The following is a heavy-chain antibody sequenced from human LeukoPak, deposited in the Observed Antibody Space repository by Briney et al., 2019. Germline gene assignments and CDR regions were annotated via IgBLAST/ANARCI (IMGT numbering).Heavy chain of an antibody. CDR1: GLTLSDDY. Sequence: GGSLRLSCAASGLTLSDDYMTWVRQAPGKGLESVLIMTTSGNIKSSADSVKGRFTISRDNANNILHLQMNSLRAEDTGVYYCGRLTYRMMLESLSPDPYYYIDIWGNGTTVTVSS. V-gene: IGHV3-69-1*02. CDR2: MTTSGNIK. D-gene: IGHD3-16*01. CDR3: GRLTYRMMLESLSPDPYYYIDI. J-gene: IGHJ6*03.